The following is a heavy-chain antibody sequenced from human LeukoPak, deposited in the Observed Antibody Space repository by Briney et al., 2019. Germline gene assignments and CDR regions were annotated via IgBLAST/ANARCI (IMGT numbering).Heavy chain of an antibody. CDR2: IYTSGST. V-gene: IGHV4-39*07. D-gene: IGHD5-12*01. CDR1: GGSISSSSYY. Sequence: SETLSLTCTVSGGSISSSSYYWGWIRQPPGKGLEWIGRIYTSGSTNYNPSLKSRVTMSVDTSKNQFSLKLSSVTAADTAVYYCARGGLSDDFDYWGQGTLVTVSS. J-gene: IGHJ4*02. CDR3: ARGGLSDDFDY.